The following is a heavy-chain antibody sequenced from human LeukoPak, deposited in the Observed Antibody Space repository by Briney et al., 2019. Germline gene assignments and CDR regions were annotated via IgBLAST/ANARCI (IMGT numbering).Heavy chain of an antibody. CDR2: ISSSGSTI. V-gene: IGHV3-11*01. D-gene: IGHD6-13*01. J-gene: IGHJ4*02. CDR1: GFTFSDYY. Sequence: PGGSLRLSCAASGFTFSDYYMSWIRQAPGKGLEWVSYISSSGSTIYYADSVKGRFTISRDNAKNSLYPQMNSLRAEDTAVYYCARALRSSWYSGGTPQFDYWGQGTLVTVSS. CDR3: ARALRSSWYSGGTPQFDY.